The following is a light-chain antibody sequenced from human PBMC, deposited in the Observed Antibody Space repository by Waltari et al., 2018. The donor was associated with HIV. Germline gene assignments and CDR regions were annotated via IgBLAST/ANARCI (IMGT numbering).Light chain of an antibody. V-gene: IGLV2-23*02. CDR3: CSYAGSSTLL. Sequence: QSALTQPASVSGSPGQSITIPCTGTSCDVGSYNLFSWYQQHPGKAPKLMIYEVSKRPSGVSNRFSGSKSGNTASLTISGLQAEDEADYYCCSYAGSSTLLFGGGTKLTVL. CDR1: SCDVGSYNL. J-gene: IGLJ2*01. CDR2: EVS.